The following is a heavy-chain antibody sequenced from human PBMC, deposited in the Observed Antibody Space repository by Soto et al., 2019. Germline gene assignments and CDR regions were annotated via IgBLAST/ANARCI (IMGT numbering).Heavy chain of an antibody. CDR1: GGSFSGYY. CDR2: INHSGST. V-gene: IGHV4-34*01. CDR3: ARVVAAKHYGMDV. Sequence: SETLSLTCAVYGGSFSGYYWSWIRQPPGKGLEWIGEINHSGSTNYNPSLKSRVTISVDTSKNQFSLKLSSVTAADTAVYYCARVVAAKHYGMDVWGQGTTVTVSS. D-gene: IGHD2-15*01. J-gene: IGHJ6*02.